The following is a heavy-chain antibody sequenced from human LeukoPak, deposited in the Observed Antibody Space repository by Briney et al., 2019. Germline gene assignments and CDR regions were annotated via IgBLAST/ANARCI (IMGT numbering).Heavy chain of an antibody. Sequence: SQTLSPTCTVSACSISSGDYYWRRLRQPPGKGLEWIGNIYYSNNTHNNPSLNTRATKSADSSKNMFSLKLRSVTAAGTAVYYCARGVRDYYDGSGYSYIGRTNFDPWGQGTLVTVSS. D-gene: IGHD3-22*01. CDR1: ACSISSGDYY. CDR3: ARGVRDYYDGSGYSYIGRTNFDP. CDR2: IYYSNNT. V-gene: IGHV4-30-4*01. J-gene: IGHJ5*02.